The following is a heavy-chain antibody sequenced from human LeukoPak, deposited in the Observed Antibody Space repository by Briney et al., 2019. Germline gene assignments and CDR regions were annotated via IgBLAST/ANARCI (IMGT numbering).Heavy chain of an antibody. CDR2: FNTNTGNP. V-gene: IGHV7-4-1*02. J-gene: IGHJ6*02. CDR1: GYTFTSYA. Sequence: ASVKVSCKASGYTFTSYAMNWVRQAPGQGLEWMGWFNTNTGNPTYAQGFTGRFVSSLDTSVSTAYLQISSLKAEDTAVYYCARVLGSSSSGSVYYYYYGMDVWGQGTTVTVSS. CDR3: ARVLGSSSSGSVYYYYYGMDV. D-gene: IGHD6-6*01.